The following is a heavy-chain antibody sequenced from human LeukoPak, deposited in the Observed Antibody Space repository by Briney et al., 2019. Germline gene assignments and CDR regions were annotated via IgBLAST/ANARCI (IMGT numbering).Heavy chain of an antibody. V-gene: IGHV3-23*01. CDR2: ISGSGGST. J-gene: IGHJ4*02. CDR3: AKFPGGIFDY. D-gene: IGHD1-26*01. Sequence: GGSLRLSCAASGFTFSSYAMSWVRQAPRKGLERVSAISGSGGSTYYADSVKGRFTISRDNSKNTLYLQMNSLRAEDTAVYYCAKFPGGIFDYWGQGTLVTVSS. CDR1: GFTFSSYA.